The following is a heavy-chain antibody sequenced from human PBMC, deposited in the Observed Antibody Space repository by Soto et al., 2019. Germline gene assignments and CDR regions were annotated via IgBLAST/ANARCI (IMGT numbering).Heavy chain of an antibody. V-gene: IGHV6-1*01. Sequence: SQTLSLTCVISGDSVSSNSAAWNWIRQSPSRGLEWLGRTYYRSKWYNDYAVSVKSRITINPDTSKNQFSLQLNSVTPGDTAVYYCARGIDVFNWNYEGLYNWFDPWGQGTLVTVSS. CDR1: GDSVSSNSAA. CDR2: TYYRSKWYN. D-gene: IGHD1-7*01. CDR3: ARGIDVFNWNYEGLYNWFDP. J-gene: IGHJ5*02.